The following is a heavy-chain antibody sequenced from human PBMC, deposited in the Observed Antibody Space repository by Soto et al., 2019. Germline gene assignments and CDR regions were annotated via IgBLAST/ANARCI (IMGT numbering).Heavy chain of an antibody. CDR3: ASAYNGNYHWDY. D-gene: IGHD1-7*01. V-gene: IGHV5-51*01. CDR2: IYSANSLT. J-gene: IGHJ4*02. CDR1: GHGFTNYW. Sequence: GXSLKISCTGSGHGFTNYWIGWVRQLPGEGLEWMGLIYSANSLTHYSPSFQGHVTISADKSINTAYLQWSSLRASDTAIYYCASAYNGNYHWDYLGQGNLVTVS.